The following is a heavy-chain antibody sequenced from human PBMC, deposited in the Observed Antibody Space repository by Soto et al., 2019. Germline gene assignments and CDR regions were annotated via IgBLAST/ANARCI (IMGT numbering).Heavy chain of an antibody. D-gene: IGHD6-19*01. CDR1: GFTFSSYA. CDR3: AKNPEAAVAGTSYNY. Sequence: GSLRLSCAASGFTFSSYAMSWVRQAPGKGLEWVSAISGSGGSTYYADSVKGRFTISRDNSKNTLYLQMNSLRAEDTAVYYCAKNPEAAVAGTSYNYWGQGTLVTVSS. V-gene: IGHV3-23*01. CDR2: ISGSGGST. J-gene: IGHJ4*02.